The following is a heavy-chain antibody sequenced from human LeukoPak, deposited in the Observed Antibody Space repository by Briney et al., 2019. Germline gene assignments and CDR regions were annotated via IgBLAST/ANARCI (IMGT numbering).Heavy chain of an antibody. CDR3: ARHPLDVVGAPPSNWFDP. J-gene: IGHJ5*02. V-gene: IGHV4-59*08. CDR2: IYYSGST. Sequence: SETLSLTCTVSGGSISSYYWSWIRQPPGKGLEWIGFIYYSGSTNYNPSLKSRVTISVDTSKNQFSLKLSSVTAADTAVYYCARHPLDVVGAPPSNWFDPWGQGTLVTVSS. CDR1: GGSISSYY. D-gene: IGHD1-26*01.